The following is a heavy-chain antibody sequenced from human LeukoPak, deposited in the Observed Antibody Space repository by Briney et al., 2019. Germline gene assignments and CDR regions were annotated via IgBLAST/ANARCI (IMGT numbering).Heavy chain of an antibody. V-gene: IGHV3-48*01. D-gene: IGHD6-13*01. CDR1: GFTFSSYS. Sequence: GGSLRLSCAASGFTFSSYSMNWVRQAPGKGLEWVSYISSSSSTIYYADSVKGRFTISRDNAKNSLYLQMNSLRAEDTAVYYCANSLKAAAALYDYWGQGTQVTVSS. CDR2: ISSSSSTI. J-gene: IGHJ4*02. CDR3: ANSLKAAAALYDY.